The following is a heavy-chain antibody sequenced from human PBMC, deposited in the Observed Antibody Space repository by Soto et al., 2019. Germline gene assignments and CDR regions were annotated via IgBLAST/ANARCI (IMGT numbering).Heavy chain of an antibody. CDR1: GFTFDDYA. Sequence: EVQLVESGGGLVQPGRSLRLSCAASGFTFDDYAMHWVRQAPGKGLEWVSVISWNSGSIGYADSVKGRFTISRDNAKNSLYLQMNSLRAEDTALYYCAKDSFSMVRGVIIWGQGTLVTVSS. V-gene: IGHV3-9*01. CDR3: AKDSFSMVRGVII. CDR2: ISWNSGSI. J-gene: IGHJ4*02. D-gene: IGHD3-10*01.